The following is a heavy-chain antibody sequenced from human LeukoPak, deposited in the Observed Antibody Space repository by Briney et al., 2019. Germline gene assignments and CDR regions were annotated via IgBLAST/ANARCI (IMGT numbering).Heavy chain of an antibody. CDR2: IYPGDSDT. Sequence: GESLKISCKGSGYSFTSYWIGWVRQMPGKGLEWMGIIYPGDSDTRYSPSFQGQVTISADKSISTAYLQWSSLKASDTAMYYCARSGYDFWSGYFTNAFDIWGQGTMVTVSS. V-gene: IGHV5-51*01. CDR3: ARSGYDFWSGYFTNAFDI. J-gene: IGHJ3*02. CDR1: GYSFTSYW. D-gene: IGHD3-3*01.